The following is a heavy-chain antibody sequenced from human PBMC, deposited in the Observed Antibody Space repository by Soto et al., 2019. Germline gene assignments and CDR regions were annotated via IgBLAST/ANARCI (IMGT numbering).Heavy chain of an antibody. D-gene: IGHD2-2*02. V-gene: IGHV3-72*01. Sequence: EVQLVESGGGLVQPGGSLRLSCAASGFTFSDHYMDWVRQAPGKGLEWVGRTRNKANSYTTEYAASVKGRFTISRDDSKNSLDLQMNSLKTEDTAVYYCARGGYCSSTSCYTDYYGMDVWGQGTTVTVSS. J-gene: IGHJ6*02. CDR3: ARGGYCSSTSCYTDYYGMDV. CDR2: TRNKANSYTT. CDR1: GFTFSDHY.